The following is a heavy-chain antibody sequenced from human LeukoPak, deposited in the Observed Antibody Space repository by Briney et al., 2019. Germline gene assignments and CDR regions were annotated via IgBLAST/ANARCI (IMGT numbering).Heavy chain of an antibody. D-gene: IGHD2-15*01. Sequence: KPSETLSLTCAVYGGSFSAYYWSWIRQPPGKGLKWIGEINHSGSTNYNPSLKSRVTMSVDTSKNQFSLKLNSVTAAGTAVYYCARGGRFAPIVVVVAATQLMDVWGKGTTVTVSS. J-gene: IGHJ6*04. CDR2: INHSGST. V-gene: IGHV4-34*01. CDR1: GGSFSAYY. CDR3: ARGGRFAPIVVVVAATQLMDV.